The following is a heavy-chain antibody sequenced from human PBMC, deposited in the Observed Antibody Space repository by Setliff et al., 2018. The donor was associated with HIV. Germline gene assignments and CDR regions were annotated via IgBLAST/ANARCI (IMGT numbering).Heavy chain of an antibody. Sequence: SETLSLTCSVSGGSISSNYWGWIRQPPGKGLEWIGYIYYTGGASYNPSLKSRVTMSADTSKNNFSLKLTSVTAADTAVYYCAREGQNMDDSFDLWGQGTMVTVSS. J-gene: IGHJ3*01. CDR2: IYYTGGA. CDR3: AREGQNMDDSFDL. V-gene: IGHV4-59*01. D-gene: IGHD3-10*01. CDR1: GGSISSNY.